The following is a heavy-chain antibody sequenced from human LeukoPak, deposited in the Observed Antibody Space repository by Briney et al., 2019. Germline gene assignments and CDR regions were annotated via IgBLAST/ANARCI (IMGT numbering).Heavy chain of an antibody. Sequence: SVKVSCKASGGTFSSYAISWVRQAPGQGLEWMGGIIPIFGTANYAQKFQGRVTITADKSTSTAYMELSSLRSEDTAVYYCARDRIAAAGLFDYWGQGTLVTVSS. J-gene: IGHJ4*02. CDR1: GGTFSSYA. D-gene: IGHD6-13*01. CDR2: IIPIFGTA. V-gene: IGHV1-69*06. CDR3: ARDRIAAAGLFDY.